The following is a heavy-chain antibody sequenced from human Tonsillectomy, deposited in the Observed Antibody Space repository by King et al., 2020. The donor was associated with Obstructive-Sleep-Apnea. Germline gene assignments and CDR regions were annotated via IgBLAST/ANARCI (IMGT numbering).Heavy chain of an antibody. D-gene: IGHD3-22*01. J-gene: IGHJ4*02. CDR3: AKDSTRYYYDSSGYYFDY. CDR1: GITFRSHG. Sequence: VQLVESGGGVVQPGRSLRLSCAASGITFRSHGMHWVRQAPGKGLEWVAVISSDGTNKDHADSVKGRFTISGDNSKNTLYLQMNSLRAVDTAVYYCAKDSTRYYYDSSGYYFDYWGQGTLVTVSS. CDR2: ISSDGTNK. V-gene: IGHV3-30*18.